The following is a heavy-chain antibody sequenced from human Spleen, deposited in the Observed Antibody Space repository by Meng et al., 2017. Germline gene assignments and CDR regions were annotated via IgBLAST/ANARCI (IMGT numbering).Heavy chain of an antibody. Sequence: PGLRNPSGPRHPTGAFPGASISKTNGWTWVARPPGKGLQAIGEIYPSGTTDFNPSLNSRVTISVDRANNQFSLKLSSVTAADTAVYYCAGRSLTVTTENINYWGQGTLVTVSS. V-gene: IGHV4-4*02. J-gene: IGHJ4*02. D-gene: IGHD4-17*01. CDR1: GASISKTNG. CDR2: IYPSGTT. CDR3: AGRSLTVTTENINY.